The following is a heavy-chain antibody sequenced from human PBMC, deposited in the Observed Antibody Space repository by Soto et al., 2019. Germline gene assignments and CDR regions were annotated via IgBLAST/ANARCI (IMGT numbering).Heavy chain of an antibody. D-gene: IGHD6-13*01. Sequence: QVQLVQSGAEVKKPGASVKVSCKASGYTFTSYGISWARQAPGQGLEWMGWISAYNGNTNYAQKLQGRVTMATDTSASKAYMELRSLRSDDTAVYYCARDPPTIASAGREDSWGQGTLVNVSS. V-gene: IGHV1-18*01. J-gene: IGHJ4*02. CDR2: ISAYNGNT. CDR3: ARDPPTIASAGREDS. CDR1: GYTFTSYG.